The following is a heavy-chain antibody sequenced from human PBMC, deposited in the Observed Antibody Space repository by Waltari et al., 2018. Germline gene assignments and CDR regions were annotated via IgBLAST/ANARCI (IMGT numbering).Heavy chain of an antibody. J-gene: IGHJ5*02. D-gene: IGHD3-22*01. CDR1: GGTFSSYA. V-gene: IGHV1-69*12. Sequence: QVQLVQSGAEVKKPGSSVKVSCKASGGTFSSYAISWVRQAPGQGLEWVGGRIPCLGTANHAQKFHGRFTSTADESTSTAYMELSSLRSEDTAVYYCARAEPYYYDSSGYEAFDPWGQGTLVTVSS. CDR3: ARAEPYYYDSSGYEAFDP. CDR2: RIPCLGTA.